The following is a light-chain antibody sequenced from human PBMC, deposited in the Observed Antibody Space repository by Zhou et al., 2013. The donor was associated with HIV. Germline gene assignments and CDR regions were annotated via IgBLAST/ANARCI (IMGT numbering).Light chain of an antibody. CDR2: AAA. CDR1: EDSSNY. Sequence: DIQLTQSPSSLSASVGDRVTITCQATEDSSNYLNWYQHKPGKAPKLLIYAAANLETGVPSRFTGSGYGTHFTFTITNLQPEDIATYYCQQYDNVPLTFGGGTKVEIK. CDR3: QQYDNVPLT. J-gene: IGKJ4*01. V-gene: IGKV1-33*01.